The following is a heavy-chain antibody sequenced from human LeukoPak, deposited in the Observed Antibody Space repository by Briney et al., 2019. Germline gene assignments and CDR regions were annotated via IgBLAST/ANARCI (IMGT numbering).Heavy chain of an antibody. V-gene: IGHV3-53*01. D-gene: IGHD3-22*01. CDR2: IHTDGNT. Sequence: GGSLRLSCAASGFTFSSYGMHWVRQAPGKGLEWVSVIHTDGNTYYADSVKGRFTISRDNSKNTVYLQMNSLRAEDTAVYYCARGLYYYDTSGYLYYWGQGTLVTVSS. J-gene: IGHJ4*02. CDR1: GFTFSSYG. CDR3: ARGLYYYDTSGYLYY.